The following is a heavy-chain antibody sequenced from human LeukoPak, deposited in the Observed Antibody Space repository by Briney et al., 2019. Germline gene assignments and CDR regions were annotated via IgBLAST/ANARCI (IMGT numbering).Heavy chain of an antibody. D-gene: IGHD3-22*01. CDR2: IKQDGSEK. V-gene: IGHV3-7*01. Sequence: GGSLRLSCAAAELTFSSYWMSWVRQAPGKGLEWVANIKQDGSEKYYVDSVKGRFTISRDNAKNSLYLQMNSLRAEDTAVYYCVRVNTYYYDSSPSWGQGTLVTVSS. CDR3: VRVNTYYYDSSPS. J-gene: IGHJ4*02. CDR1: ELTFSSYW.